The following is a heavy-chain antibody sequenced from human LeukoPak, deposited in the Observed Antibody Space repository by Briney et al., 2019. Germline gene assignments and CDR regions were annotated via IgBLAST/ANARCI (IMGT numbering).Heavy chain of an antibody. CDR1: GFTFSSYE. D-gene: IGHD6-19*01. J-gene: IGHJ4*02. CDR2: ISSSGSTI. Sequence: PGGSLRLSCAASGFTFSSYEMNWVRQAPGKGLEWVSYISSSGSTIYYADSVKGRFTISRDNAKNSLYLQMNSLRAEDTAVYYCARGHHGWYSDLYYFDYWGQGILVTVSS. V-gene: IGHV3-48*03. CDR3: ARGHHGWYSDLYYFDY.